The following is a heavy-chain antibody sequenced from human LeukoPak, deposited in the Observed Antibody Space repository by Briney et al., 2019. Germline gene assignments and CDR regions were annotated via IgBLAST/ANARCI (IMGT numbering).Heavy chain of an antibody. CDR3: AVGDAAMVNAFDC. CDR2: IIPIFGTA. Sequence: SVKVSCKASGGTFSSYAISWVRQAPGQGLEWMGGIIPIFGTANYAQKFQGRVTITTDESTSTAYMELSSLRSDDTAVYYCAVGDAAMVNAFDCWGQGTLVTVSS. J-gene: IGHJ4*02. CDR1: GGTFSSYA. V-gene: IGHV1-69*05. D-gene: IGHD5-18*01.